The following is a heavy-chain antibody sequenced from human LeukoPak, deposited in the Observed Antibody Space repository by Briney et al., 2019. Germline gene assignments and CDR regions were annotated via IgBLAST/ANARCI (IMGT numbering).Heavy chain of an antibody. V-gene: IGHV1-69*01. CDR3: ARTGQKDYYGSGSYYKRRYYYYGMDV. CDR1: GGTLSSYA. CDR2: INPIFGTA. J-gene: IGHJ6*04. D-gene: IGHD3-10*01. Sequence: SVQVSCQASGGTLSSYAINGLRQAPGQGLEWMGGINPIFGTANYAQKFQGRVTITADESTSTAYMELSSLRSEDTAVYYCARTGQKDYYGSGSYYKRRYYYYGMDVWGKGTTVTVSS.